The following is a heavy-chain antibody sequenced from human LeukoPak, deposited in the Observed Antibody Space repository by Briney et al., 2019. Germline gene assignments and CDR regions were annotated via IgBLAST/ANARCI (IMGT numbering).Heavy chain of an antibody. CDR1: GASFSGYY. D-gene: IGHD3-3*01. CDR2: INHSGKT. CDR3: ARETWN. Sequence: SETLSLTCAVSGASFSGYYWTSIRQPPGKGLEWIGEINHSGKTNHNPSLKSGITISVDTSKNQFSLKLSSVTAADTAVYYCARETWNWGQGTLVTVSS. J-gene: IGHJ4*02. V-gene: IGHV4-34*01.